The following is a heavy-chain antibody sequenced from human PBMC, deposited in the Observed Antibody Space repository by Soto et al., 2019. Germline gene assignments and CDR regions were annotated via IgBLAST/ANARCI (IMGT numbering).Heavy chain of an antibody. V-gene: IGHV1-69*13. J-gene: IGHJ6*02. CDR3: ATFHPYWGSRSGYYSVKGGRHYYYYGMDV. CDR2: IIPIFGTA. D-gene: IGHD3-22*01. Sequence: GASVKVSCKASGGTFSSYAISWVRQAPGQGLEWMGGIIPIFGTANYAQKFQGRVTITADESTSTAYMELSSLRSEDTAVYYCATFHPYWGSRSGYYSVKGGRHYYYYGMDVWGQGTTVTGSS. CDR1: GGTFSSYA.